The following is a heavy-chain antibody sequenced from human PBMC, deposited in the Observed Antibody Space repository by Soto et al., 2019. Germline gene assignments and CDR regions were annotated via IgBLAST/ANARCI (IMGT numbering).Heavy chain of an antibody. J-gene: IGHJ4*02. V-gene: IGHV4-59*01. Sequence: QVQLQESGTGLVKPSETLSLICTVPGGCISTYYWSWIRQPQGKGLEWIGNIYYSGSTNYNPSLKSRVTISVDTSKTQFSLTRSSVSAADTAVYYCARDGSRYDFWSGPYCFDYWGQGTLVTVSS. D-gene: IGHD3-3*01. CDR1: GGCISTYY. CDR3: ARDGSRYDFWSGPYCFDY. CDR2: IYYSGST.